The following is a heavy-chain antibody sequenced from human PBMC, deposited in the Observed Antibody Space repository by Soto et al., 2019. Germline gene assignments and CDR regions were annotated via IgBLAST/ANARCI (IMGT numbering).Heavy chain of an antibody. J-gene: IGHJ6*02. Sequence: SETLSLTCAVYGGSFSGYSWSWIRQPPGKGLEWIGEINHSRRTNYNPSLKSRVNISVETSKNQFSLKLSSVTAADTVVYYCAREDGYGSGRYHYYYYYGMDVWGQGTTVT. CDR1: GGSFSGYS. V-gene: IGHV4-34*01. D-gene: IGHD3-10*01. CDR3: AREDGYGSGRYHYYYYYGMDV. CDR2: INHSRRT.